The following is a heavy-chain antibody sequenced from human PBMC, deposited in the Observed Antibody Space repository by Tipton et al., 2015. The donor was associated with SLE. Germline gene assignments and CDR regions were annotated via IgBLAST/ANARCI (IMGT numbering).Heavy chain of an antibody. D-gene: IGHD4-23*01. J-gene: IGHJ4*02. CDR3: APPGGWKYGGADS. CDR2: IRNDGSNK. Sequence: GSLRLSCAASGFSFGHFAMHWVRQPPGKGLEWVAFIRNDGSNKEYADFVKGRFTISRDNSKNTVYLQMNSLTVEDTALYYCAPPGGWKYGGADSWGQGTLVTVSS. CDR1: GFSFGHFA. V-gene: IGHV3-30*02.